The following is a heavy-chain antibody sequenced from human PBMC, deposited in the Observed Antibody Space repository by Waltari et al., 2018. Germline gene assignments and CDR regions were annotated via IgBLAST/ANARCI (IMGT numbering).Heavy chain of an antibody. CDR1: GFTFSNTR. CDR3: TTDQGDSYTFYSFDY. J-gene: IGHJ4*02. CDR2: IKTQSDGGGAT. V-gene: IGHV3-15*01. Sequence: EVQLVESGGGLVNPGGSVRLSCAASGFTFSNTRMDWVRQAPGKGLEWIARIKTQSDGGGATYYAAPVTGRFTVSRDDSKNMLYLQMSSLKTEDTAMYYCTTDQGDSYTFYSFDYWGQGTLVTVSS. D-gene: IGHD3-16*02.